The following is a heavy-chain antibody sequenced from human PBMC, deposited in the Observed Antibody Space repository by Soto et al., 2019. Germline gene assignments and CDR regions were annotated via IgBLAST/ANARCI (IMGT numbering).Heavy chain of an antibody. CDR3: VRYPSQRATVPYDY. D-gene: IGHD4-17*01. Sequence: GGYLRLSCAASGFTFSSYWMHWVRQAPGKGLVWVSRINSDGSSTSYADSVKGRFTISRDNAKNTLYLQMNSLRAEDTAVYYCVRYPSQRATVPYDYSSQGTLGTVSS. J-gene: IGHJ4*01. V-gene: IGHV3-74*01. CDR2: INSDGSST. CDR1: GFTFSSYW.